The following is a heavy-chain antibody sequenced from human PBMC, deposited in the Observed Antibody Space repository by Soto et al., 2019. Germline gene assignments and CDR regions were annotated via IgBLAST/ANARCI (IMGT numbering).Heavy chain of an antibody. Sequence: SETLSLTCTVSGGSISSGGYYWSWIRQHPGKGLEWIGYIYYGGSTYYNPSLKSRATISGDTSKNQFSLKLSSVTAADTAVYYCARGGYYYENSGQNAYDYWGQGILVTVSS. CDR2: IYYGGST. V-gene: IGHV4-31*03. J-gene: IGHJ4*01. D-gene: IGHD3-22*01. CDR1: GGSISSGGYY. CDR3: ARGGYYYENSGQNAYDY.